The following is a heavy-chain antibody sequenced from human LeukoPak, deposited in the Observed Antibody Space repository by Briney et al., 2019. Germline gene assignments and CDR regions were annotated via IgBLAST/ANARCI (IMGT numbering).Heavy chain of an antibody. Sequence: SETLSLTCTVSGGSISSYYWSWIRQPPGKGLEWIGYIYYSGSTNYNPSLKSRVTISVDTSKNQFSLKPSSVTAADTAVYYCATCSGGSCYSAFDIWGQGTMVTVSS. J-gene: IGHJ3*02. CDR1: GGSISSYY. CDR2: IYYSGST. V-gene: IGHV4-59*08. CDR3: ATCSGGSCYSAFDI. D-gene: IGHD2-15*01.